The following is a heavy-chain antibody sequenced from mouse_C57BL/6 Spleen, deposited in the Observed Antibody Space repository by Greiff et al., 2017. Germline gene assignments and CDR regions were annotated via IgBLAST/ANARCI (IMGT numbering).Heavy chain of an antibody. CDR2: IDPNSGGT. CDR1: GYTFTSYW. Sequence: QVQLKQPGAELVKPGASVKLSCKASGYTFTSYWMHWVKQRPGRGLEWIGRIDPNSGGTKYNEKFKSKATLTVDKPSSTAYMQLSSLTSEDSAVYYCASRSNDCGYCDVWGTGTTVTVSA. V-gene: IGHV1-72*01. D-gene: IGHD2-4*01. J-gene: IGHJ1*03. CDR3: ASRSNDCGYCDV.